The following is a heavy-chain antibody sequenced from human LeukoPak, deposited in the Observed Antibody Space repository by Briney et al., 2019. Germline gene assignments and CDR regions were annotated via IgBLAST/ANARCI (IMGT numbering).Heavy chain of an antibody. Sequence: PSETLSLTCTVSGGSISSYYWSWIRPPPGKGLEWIGYIYYSGSTNYNPSLKSRVTISVDTSKNQFSLKLSSVTAADTAVYYCARAGFYVDTAMVNLGGAFDIWGQGTMVTVSS. CDR3: ARAGFYVDTAMVNLGGAFDI. J-gene: IGHJ3*02. CDR2: IYYSGST. V-gene: IGHV4-59*01. CDR1: GGSISSYY. D-gene: IGHD5-18*01.